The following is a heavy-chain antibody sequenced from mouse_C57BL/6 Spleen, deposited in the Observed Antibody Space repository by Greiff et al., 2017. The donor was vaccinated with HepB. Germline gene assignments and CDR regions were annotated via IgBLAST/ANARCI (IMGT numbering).Heavy chain of an antibody. V-gene: IGHV3-6*01. Sequence: DVKLQESGPGLVKPSQSLSLTCSVTGYSITSGYYWNWIRQFPGNKLEWMGYISYDGSNNYNPSLKNRISITRDTSKNQFFLKLNSVTTEDTATYYCARDLITTVVATPMDYWGQGTSVTVSS. J-gene: IGHJ4*01. CDR1: GYSITSGYY. CDR3: ARDLITTVVATPMDY. CDR2: ISYDGSN. D-gene: IGHD1-1*01.